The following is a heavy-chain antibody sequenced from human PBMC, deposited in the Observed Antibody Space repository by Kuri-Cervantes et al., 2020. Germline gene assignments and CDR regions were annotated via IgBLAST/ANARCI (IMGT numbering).Heavy chain of an antibody. CDR1: GFTFNNAW. CDR2: ISSSGSTI. V-gene: IGHV3-48*02. Sequence: GESLKISCAASGFTFNNAWMNWVRQAPGKGLEWISYISSSGSTIYYADSVKGRFTISRDNAKNSLYLQMNSLRDEDTAVYYCARDRAMDDYWGQGTLVTVSS. CDR3: ARDRAMDDY. D-gene: IGHD5-18*01. J-gene: IGHJ4*02.